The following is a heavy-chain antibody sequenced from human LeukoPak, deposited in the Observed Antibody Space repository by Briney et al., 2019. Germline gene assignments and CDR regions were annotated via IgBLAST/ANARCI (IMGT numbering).Heavy chain of an antibody. V-gene: IGHV1-69*06. CDR1: GGTFSSYA. J-gene: IGHJ6*03. Sequence: SVKVSCKASGGTFSSYAISWVRQAPGQGLEWMGGIIPIFGTANYAQKFQGRVTITADKSTSTAYMELSSLRSEDTAVYYCARAPPYYYYMDVWGKGTTVTVSS. CDR2: IIPIFGTA. CDR3: ARAPPYYYYMDV.